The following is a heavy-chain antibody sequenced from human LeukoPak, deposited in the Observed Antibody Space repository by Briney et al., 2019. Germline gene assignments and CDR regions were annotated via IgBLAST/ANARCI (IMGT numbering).Heavy chain of an antibody. CDR2: IWYDGSNK. J-gene: IGHJ4*02. V-gene: IGHV3-33*01. CDR1: GFTFSSYG. CDR3: ARDIPTDSGYGIDY. Sequence: GGSLRLSCAASGFTFSSYGMHWVRQAPGKGLEWVAVIWYDGSNKYYADSVKGRFTISRDNSKNTLYLQMNSLRAEDTAVYYCARDIPTDSGYGIDYWGQGTLVTVSS. D-gene: IGHD5-12*01.